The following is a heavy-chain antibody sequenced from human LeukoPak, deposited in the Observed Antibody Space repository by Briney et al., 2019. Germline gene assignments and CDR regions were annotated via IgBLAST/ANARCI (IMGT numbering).Heavy chain of an antibody. D-gene: IGHD3-10*01. V-gene: IGHV3-11*01. CDR3: ARDCSYDSGSYYMRYYFDY. J-gene: IGHJ4*02. CDR1: GFTFSDYY. Sequence: PGGSLRLSCAAPGFTFSDYYMSWFRQAPGKALEWISYISSGGSTIYYADSVKGRFTISRENAKNSLYLQLNSLRAEDTAVYYCARDCSYDSGSYYMRYYFDYWGQGTLVTVSS. CDR2: ISSGGSTI.